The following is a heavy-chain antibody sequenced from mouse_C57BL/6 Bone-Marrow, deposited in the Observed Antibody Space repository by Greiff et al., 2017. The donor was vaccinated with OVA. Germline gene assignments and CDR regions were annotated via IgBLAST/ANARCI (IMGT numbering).Heavy chain of an antibody. CDR1: GYTFTSYW. CDR3: ARPLLYGPFDY. D-gene: IGHD1-1*02. J-gene: IGHJ2*01. Sequence: QVQLQQPGAELVKPGASVKLSCKASGYTFTSYWMQWVKQRPGQGLEWIGEIDPSDSYTNYNQKFKGKATLTVDTSSSTAYMQLSSLTSEDSAVYYCARPLLYGPFDYWGQGTTLTVSS. CDR2: IDPSDSYT. V-gene: IGHV1-50*01.